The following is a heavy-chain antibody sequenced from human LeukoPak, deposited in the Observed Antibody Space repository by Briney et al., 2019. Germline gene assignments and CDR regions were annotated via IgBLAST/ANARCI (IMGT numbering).Heavy chain of an antibody. CDR2: ISAYYGNK. V-gene: IGHV1-18*01. D-gene: IGHD2-15*01. CDR3: ARDQDSSFSRIYYYFGMDV. Sequence: ASVKVTCKASGYTFTSYGISWVRQAPGQGREWMGWISAYYGNKNYAQKVQGRVSMTTDTSTSTDYMELRRLSSDDTAVYYCARDQDSSFSRIYYYFGMDVWGQGTTVTVAS. CDR1: GYTFTSYG. J-gene: IGHJ6*02.